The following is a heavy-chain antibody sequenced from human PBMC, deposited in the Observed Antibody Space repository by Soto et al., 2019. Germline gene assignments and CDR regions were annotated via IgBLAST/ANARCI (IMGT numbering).Heavy chain of an antibody. Sequence: RLSCAASGFTVSSKYMSWVRQAPGKGLEWVSVIYSDGSTYYADSVKGRFTISRDNSKNTLYLQMNSLRAEDTAVYYCATERGPTYYFDYWGQGTLVTVSS. D-gene: IGHD2-21*01. V-gene: IGHV3-53*01. CDR2: IYSDGST. CDR3: ATERGPTYYFDY. J-gene: IGHJ4*02. CDR1: GFTVSSKY.